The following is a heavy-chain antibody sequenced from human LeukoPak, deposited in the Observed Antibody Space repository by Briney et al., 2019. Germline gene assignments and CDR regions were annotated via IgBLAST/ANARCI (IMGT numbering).Heavy chain of an antibody. D-gene: IGHD3-22*01. CDR2: FSTSSSYI. J-gene: IGHJ4*02. CDR3: ARGVQDYYDSSGYLDY. CDR1: GFTFSSYS. Sequence: GGSLRLSCAASGFTFSSYSMSWVRQAPGKGLEWVSSFSTSSSYIYYADSVKGRFTISRDNAKNSLYLQMNSLRVEDTAVYFCARGVQDYYDSSGYLDYWGQGTLVTVSS. V-gene: IGHV3-21*01.